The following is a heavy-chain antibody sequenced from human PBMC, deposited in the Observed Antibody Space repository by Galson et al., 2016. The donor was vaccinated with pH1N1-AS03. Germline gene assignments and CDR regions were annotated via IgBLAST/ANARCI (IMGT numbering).Heavy chain of an antibody. V-gene: IGHV3-21*06. CDR2: IAGSGTYI. Sequence: SLRLSCAASGFSFSTYSMNWVRQAPGKGLEWVSSIAGSGTYIYYADSVKGRFTISRDNAKNSLYLQMSSLRAEDTAVYYCVRDEGNCGGGSCPSDNWFDLWGQGTLVTVSS. D-gene: IGHD2-15*01. CDR1: GFSFSTYS. J-gene: IGHJ5*02. CDR3: VRDEGNCGGGSCPSDNWFDL.